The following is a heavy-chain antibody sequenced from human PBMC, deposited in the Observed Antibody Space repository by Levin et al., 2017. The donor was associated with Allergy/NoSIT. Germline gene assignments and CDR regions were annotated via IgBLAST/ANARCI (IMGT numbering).Heavy chain of an antibody. V-gene: IGHV4-59*01. CDR3: ARSRDYDSSRGDAFDI. CDR1: GGSISSYY. Sequence: SQTLSLTCPVSGGSISSYYWSWIRQPPGKGLEWIGYIYYSGSTNYNPSLKSRVTISVDTSKNQFSLKLSSVTAADTAVYYCARSRDYDSSRGDAFDIWGQGTMVTVSS. J-gene: IGHJ3*02. CDR2: IYYSGST. D-gene: IGHD3-22*01.